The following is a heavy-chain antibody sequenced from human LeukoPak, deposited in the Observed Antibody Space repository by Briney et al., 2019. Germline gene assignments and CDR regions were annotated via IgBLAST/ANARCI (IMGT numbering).Heavy chain of an antibody. J-gene: IGHJ4*02. CDR3: ATRGGYFEDF. Sequence: GGSLRLSCAVSGFSLSSYGMHWVRQAPGKGLEWVAFISYDGNNKYYADSVKGRLTISRDTSKNMLFLQMNSLRAEDTAVYYCATRGGYFEDFWGQGTLVTVSS. CDR2: ISYDGNNK. V-gene: IGHV3-30*03. CDR1: GFSLSSYG. D-gene: IGHD1-26*01.